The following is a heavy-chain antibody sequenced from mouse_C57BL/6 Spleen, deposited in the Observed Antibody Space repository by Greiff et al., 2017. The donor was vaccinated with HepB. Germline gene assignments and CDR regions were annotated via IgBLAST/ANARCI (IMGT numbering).Heavy chain of an antibody. CDR2: ISSGGSYT. V-gene: IGHV5-6*02. Sequence: DVKLVESGGDLVKPGGSLKLSCAASGFTFSSYGMSWVRQTPDKRLEWVATISSGGSYTYYPDSVKGRFTISRDNAKNTLYLQMSSLKSEDTAMYYCASGYGSSYCPWFAYWGQGTLVTVSA. CDR1: GFTFSSYG. CDR3: ASGYGSSYCPWFAY. J-gene: IGHJ3*01. D-gene: IGHD1-1*01.